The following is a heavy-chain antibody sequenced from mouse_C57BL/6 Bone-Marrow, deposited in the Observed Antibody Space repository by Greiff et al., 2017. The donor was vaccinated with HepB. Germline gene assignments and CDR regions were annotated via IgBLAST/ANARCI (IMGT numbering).Heavy chain of an antibody. J-gene: IGHJ3*01. CDR1: GYTFTSYW. V-gene: IGHV1-52*01. D-gene: IGHD5-1-1*01. Sequence: QVQLQQPGAELVRPGSSVKLSCKASGYTFTSYWMHWVKQRPIQGLEWIGNIDPSDSETHYNQKFKDQATLTVDKSSSTAYMQLSSLTSEVSAFYFCARGGGYPWFAYWGQGTLVTVSA. CDR2: IDPSDSET. CDR3: ARGGGYPWFAY.